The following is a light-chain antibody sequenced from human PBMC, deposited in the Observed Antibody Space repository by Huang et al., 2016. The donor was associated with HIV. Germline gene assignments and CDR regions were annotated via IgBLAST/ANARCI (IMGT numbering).Light chain of an antibody. V-gene: IGKV3-15*01. Sequence: EIVMTQSPATLSVSPGERATLSCRASQSVSSILAWYHRKPGQAPRLLIYGASTRATGSPARFSGSGSGTEFTLTISSLQSEDFAIYYCQQYNNWPFTFGPGTKVDIK. CDR1: QSVSSI. CDR3: QQYNNWPFT. CDR2: GAS. J-gene: IGKJ3*01.